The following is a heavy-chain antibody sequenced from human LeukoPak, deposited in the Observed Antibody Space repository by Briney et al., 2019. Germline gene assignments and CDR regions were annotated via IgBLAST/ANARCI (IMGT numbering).Heavy chain of an antibody. J-gene: IGHJ4*02. D-gene: IGHD6-13*01. CDR2: ISSSSSYI. Sequence: GGSLRLSCAASGFTFSSYSMNWVRQAPGKGLEWVSSISSSSSYIYYADSVKGRFTISRDNAKNSLYLQMNSLRAEDTAVYYCARGIAAAGNPPDYWGPGTLVTVSS. CDR1: GFTFSSYS. CDR3: ARGIAAAGNPPDY. V-gene: IGHV3-21*01.